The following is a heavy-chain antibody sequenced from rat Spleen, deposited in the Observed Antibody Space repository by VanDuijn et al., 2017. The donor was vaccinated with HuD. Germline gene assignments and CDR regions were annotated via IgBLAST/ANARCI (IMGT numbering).Heavy chain of an antibody. CDR2: ISYGDISGHSGT. J-gene: IGHJ4*01. Sequence: EVQLVESDGGLVQPGRSLKLSCAASGFTFNNYVMSWVRQAPTTGLEWVATISYGDISGHSGTYYRDSVKGRFTISRDNAKSTLSLQMDSLRSEDTATYYCAELGAGVMDAWGQGASVTVSS. CDR3: AELGAGVMDA. CDR1: GFTFNNYV. D-gene: IGHD5-1*01. V-gene: IGHV5-29*01.